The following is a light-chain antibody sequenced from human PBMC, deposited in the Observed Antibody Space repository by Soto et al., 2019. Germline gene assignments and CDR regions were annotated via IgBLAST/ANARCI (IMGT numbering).Light chain of an antibody. Sequence: DTQVTQSPSSLSASVVNRVTITCRASKSISRYLKWYQQKPGKAPNLLIYVASSLQSEVPSRFSGSGSGTDFTLTITSLQPEDFATYYCQQSYGTPITFGQGTRLEIK. V-gene: IGKV1-39*01. CDR3: QQSYGTPIT. CDR1: KSISRY. J-gene: IGKJ5*01. CDR2: VAS.